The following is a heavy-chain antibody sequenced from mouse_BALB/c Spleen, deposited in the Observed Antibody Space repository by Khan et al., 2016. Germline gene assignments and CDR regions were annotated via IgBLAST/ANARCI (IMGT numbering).Heavy chain of an antibody. D-gene: IGHD2-4*01. Sequence: QVQLQQPGAELVKPGASVKLSCKASGYTFTSYWMHWVKQRPGQGLEWIGEINPSNGRTNYNEKFKSKATLTVDKSSSTAYMQLSSLKSEDSAVYYCARSLYDYDADYWGQGTTLTVSS. J-gene: IGHJ2*01. CDR2: INPSNGRT. CDR3: ARSLYDYDADY. CDR1: GYTFTSYW. V-gene: IGHV1S81*02.